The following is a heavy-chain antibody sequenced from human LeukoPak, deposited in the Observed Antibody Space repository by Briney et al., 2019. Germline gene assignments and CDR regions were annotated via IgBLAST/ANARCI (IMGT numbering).Heavy chain of an antibody. CDR2: ISYDGSNK. CDR3: AKSVQLWLYYFDY. D-gene: IGHD5-18*01. Sequence: PGGSLRLSCAASGFTFSSYAMHWVRQAPGKGLEWVAVISYDGSNKYYADSVKGRFTISRDNSKNTLYLQMNSLRAEDTAVYYCAKSVQLWLYYFDYWGQGTLVTVSS. J-gene: IGHJ4*02. CDR1: GFTFSSYA. V-gene: IGHV3-30-3*02.